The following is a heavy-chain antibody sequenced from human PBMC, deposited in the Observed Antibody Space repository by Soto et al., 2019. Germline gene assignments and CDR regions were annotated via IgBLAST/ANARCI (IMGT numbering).Heavy chain of an antibody. CDR1: GYTFTSYY. D-gene: IGHD2-2*01. V-gene: IGHV1-46*01. CDR2: INPSGTTT. CDR3: VRPRMASHDYYVMDV. J-gene: IGHJ6*01. Sequence: ASVKVSCKASGYTFTSYYMHWVRQAPGQGLEWMGIINPSGTTTDYAQKFQGRVTMTRDTSTSTYYMELGSLRSEDTAVYYCVRPRMASHDYYVMDVWGHGTTATVSS.